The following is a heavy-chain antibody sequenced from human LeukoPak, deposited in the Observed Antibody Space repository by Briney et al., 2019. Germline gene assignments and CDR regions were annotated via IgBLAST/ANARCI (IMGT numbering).Heavy chain of an antibody. CDR3: VRERTNYYDSSGYY. V-gene: IGHV3-7*05. Sequence: GGSLRLSCAASGFTFSSYWMTWVRQAPGKGLEWVANIKQDGSEKYYVDSVKGRFTISRDNAKNSLYLEMNSLRAEDTAVYYCVRERTNYYDSSGYYWGQGTLVTVSS. CDR1: GFTFSSYW. D-gene: IGHD3-22*01. CDR2: IKQDGSEK. J-gene: IGHJ4*02.